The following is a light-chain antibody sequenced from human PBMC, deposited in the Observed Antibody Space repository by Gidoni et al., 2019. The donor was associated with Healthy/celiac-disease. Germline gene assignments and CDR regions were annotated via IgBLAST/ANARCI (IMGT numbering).Light chain of an antibody. CDR2: KDS. Sequence: SYELTQPPSVSVFPGQTARITCSGDALPNQYAYCYQQKPGQAPVLVIYKDSERPSGIPERFSGASSATTVTLTISGVQAEDEADYYYQSADSSGTYVVFGGGTKLTVL. CDR3: QSADSSGTYVV. J-gene: IGLJ2*01. V-gene: IGLV3-25*03. CDR1: ALPNQY.